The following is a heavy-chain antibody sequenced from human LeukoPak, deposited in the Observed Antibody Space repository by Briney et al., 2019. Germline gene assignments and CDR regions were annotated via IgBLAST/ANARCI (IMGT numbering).Heavy chain of an antibody. CDR1: GGSFSGYY. CDR2: INHSGST. Sequence: SETLSLTCAVYGGSFSGYYWNWIRQPPGKGLEWIGEINHSGSTNYNPSLKSRVTISVDTSKNQFSLKLSSVTAADTAVYYCARGLYSSSLYYYYYMDVWGKGTTVTVSS. J-gene: IGHJ6*03. D-gene: IGHD6-6*01. CDR3: ARGLYSSSLYYYYYMDV. V-gene: IGHV4-34*01.